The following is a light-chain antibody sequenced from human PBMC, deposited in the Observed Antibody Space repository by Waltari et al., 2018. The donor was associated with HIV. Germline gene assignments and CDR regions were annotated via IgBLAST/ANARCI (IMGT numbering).Light chain of an antibody. J-gene: IGKJ5*01. CDR3: QQRGTWPPIT. V-gene: IGKV3-11*01. CDR2: DAA. Sequence: EIVLTQSPATLSLSPGERATVSCRASQSVSSYLAWYQHKPGQAPRLLIYDAANRATGIPARFSGSGSGTDFTLTISSLEPEDFAVYYCQQRGTWPPITFGQGTRLEIK. CDR1: QSVSSY.